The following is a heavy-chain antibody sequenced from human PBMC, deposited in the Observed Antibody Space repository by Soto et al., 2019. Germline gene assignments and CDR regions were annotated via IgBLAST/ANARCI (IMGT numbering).Heavy chain of an antibody. CDR3: ALSGWDAFDI. J-gene: IGHJ3*02. V-gene: IGHV1-24*01. D-gene: IGHD2-15*01. CDR1: GYTLTELS. Sequence: QVXLVXSGAXVXKXXAXVXVSCKVSGYTLTELSMHWVRQAPGKGLEWMGGFDPEDGETIYAQKFQGRVTMTEDTSTDTAYMELSSLRSEDTAVYYCALSGWDAFDIWGQGTMVTVSS. CDR2: FDPEDGET.